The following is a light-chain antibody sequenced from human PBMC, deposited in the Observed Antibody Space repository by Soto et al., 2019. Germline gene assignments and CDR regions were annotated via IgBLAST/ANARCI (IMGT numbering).Light chain of an antibody. CDR2: EVS. CDR1: SSDVGNYKY. Sequence: QAALAQPASVSGSPGKSITISCTGTSSDVGNYKYVSWYQQHPGKAPKLMIYEVSNRPSGVSNRFSGSKSGNTASLTISGLQAEEETDYYCFSYTGRGTYVFGTGTKVTVL. J-gene: IGLJ1*01. V-gene: IGLV2-14*01. CDR3: FSYTGRGTYV.